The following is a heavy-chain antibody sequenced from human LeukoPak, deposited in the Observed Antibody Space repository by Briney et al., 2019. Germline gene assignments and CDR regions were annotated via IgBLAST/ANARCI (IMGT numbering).Heavy chain of an antibody. CDR3: ARVDTAMVPYYYYGMDV. D-gene: IGHD5-18*01. Sequence: GGFLRLSCAASGFTFSSYWMHWVRQAPGKGLVWVSRINSDGSSTSYADSVKGRFTISRDNAKNTLYLQMNSLRAEDTAVYYCARVDTAMVPYYYYGMDVWGQGTTVTVSS. V-gene: IGHV3-74*01. CDR2: INSDGSST. J-gene: IGHJ6*02. CDR1: GFTFSSYW.